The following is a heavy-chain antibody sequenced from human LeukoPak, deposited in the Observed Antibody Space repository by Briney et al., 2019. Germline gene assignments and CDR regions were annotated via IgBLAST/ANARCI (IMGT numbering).Heavy chain of an antibody. Sequence: PGGSLRLSCAASGFIFSSYVMGWVRQAPGKGLEWVSVMSGSGDTTYYADSVKGRFTISRDNSKNTLYLQMDSLRAEDTAIYYCVKVRGLCMTVVVTDFDYWGQGTLVTVSS. V-gene: IGHV3-23*01. CDR2: MSGSGDTT. CDR1: GFIFSSYV. J-gene: IGHJ4*02. D-gene: IGHD3-22*01. CDR3: VKVRGLCMTVVVTDFDY.